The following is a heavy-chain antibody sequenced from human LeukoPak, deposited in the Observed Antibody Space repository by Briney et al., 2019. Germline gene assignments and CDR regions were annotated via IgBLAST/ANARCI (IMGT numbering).Heavy chain of an antibody. Sequence: GRSLRLSCAASGFTFSSYAMHWVRQAPGKGLEWVAVISYDGSNKYYADSVKGRFTISRDNSKNTLYLQMNSLRAEDTAVYYCARDGGEGIYDYVWGADYWGQGTLVTVSS. J-gene: IGHJ4*02. V-gene: IGHV3-30*04. CDR1: GFTFSSYA. CDR3: ARDGGEGIYDYVWGADY. CDR2: ISYDGSNK. D-gene: IGHD3-16*01.